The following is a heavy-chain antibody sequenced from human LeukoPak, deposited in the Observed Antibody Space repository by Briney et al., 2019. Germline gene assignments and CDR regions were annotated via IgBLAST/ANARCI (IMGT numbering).Heavy chain of an antibody. CDR1: GFTFPGYY. CDR2: IDPNSGGT. CDR3: ARGWGPAAREDY. J-gene: IGHJ4*02. Sequence: ASVKISCKASGFTFPGYYVHWVRQAPGQGLEWLGWIDPNSGGTNYAQKFQGRVTMTWDTSITTAYMELTSLASDDTAVYCCARGWGPAAREDYWGQGTLVTVSS. D-gene: IGHD2-2*01. V-gene: IGHV1-2*02.